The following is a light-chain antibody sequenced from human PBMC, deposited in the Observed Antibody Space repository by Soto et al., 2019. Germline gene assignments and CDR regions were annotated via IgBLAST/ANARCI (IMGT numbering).Light chain of an antibody. CDR2: TAS. J-gene: IGKJ1*01. V-gene: IGKV1-6*01. CDR1: RYIRSD. Sequence: IQMTHSPSSLSASVGDRVPMTCRASRYIRSDLSWYQQRPGQAPMVLIYTASSLQSGVPSRFSGSGSGTDVTLTISSLQPEDVASYYCQKYNSAPQTFGQGTKVDIK. CDR3: QKYNSAPQT.